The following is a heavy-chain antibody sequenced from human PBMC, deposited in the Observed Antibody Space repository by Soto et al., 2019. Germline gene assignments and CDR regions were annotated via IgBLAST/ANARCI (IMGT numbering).Heavy chain of an antibody. CDR3: ARVGTNDPRKGYYYYYMDV. CDR2: IYYSGST. Sequence: QVQLQESGPGLVKPSETLSLTCTVSGGSISSYYWSWIRQPPGKGLEWIGYIYYSGSTNYNPSLKSRVTISVDTSKNQFSLKLSSVTAADTAVYYCARVGTNDPRKGYYYYYMDVWGKGTTVTVSS. V-gene: IGHV4-59*01. J-gene: IGHJ6*03. CDR1: GGSISSYY. D-gene: IGHD1-1*01.